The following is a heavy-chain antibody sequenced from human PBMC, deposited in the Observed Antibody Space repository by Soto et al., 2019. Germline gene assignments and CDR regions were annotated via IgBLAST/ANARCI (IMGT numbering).Heavy chain of an antibody. Sequence: GGSLRLSCAASGFTFSSYAMSWVRQAPGKGLEWVSAISGSGGSTYYADSVKGRFTISRDNSKNTLYLQMNSLRAEDTAVYYCAAEIRYFDWRRGTYYFDYWGQGTLVTVSS. CDR2: ISGSGGST. CDR3: AAEIRYFDWRRGTYYFDY. V-gene: IGHV3-23*01. D-gene: IGHD3-9*01. CDR1: GFTFSSYA. J-gene: IGHJ4*02.